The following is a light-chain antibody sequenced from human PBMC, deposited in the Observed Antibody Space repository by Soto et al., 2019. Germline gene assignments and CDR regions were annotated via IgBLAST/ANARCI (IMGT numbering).Light chain of an antibody. CDR3: CSYAGSNTFV. CDR2: EGT. V-gene: IGLV2-23*03. CDR1: SSDVGGYNL. J-gene: IGLJ3*02. Sequence: QSALTQSASVSGSPGQSITISCTGTSSDVGGYNLVSWYQQHPGKAPKLMIYEGTKRPSGVSNRFSGSKSGNTASLTISGLQAEDEADYYCCSYAGSNTFVFGGGTKVTVL.